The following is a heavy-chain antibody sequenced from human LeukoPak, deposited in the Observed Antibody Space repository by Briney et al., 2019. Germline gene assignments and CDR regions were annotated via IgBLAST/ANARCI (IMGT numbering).Heavy chain of an antibody. D-gene: IGHD1-26*01. CDR2: IYYSGST. CDR1: GGSISSYS. V-gene: IGHV4-59*08. CDR3: ARSRELLLAFDI. Sequence: SETLSLTCTVSGGSISSYSWSWIRQPPGKGLEWVGYIYYSGSTNYNPSLKSRVTISVDTSKNKFSLKLSSVTAADTAVYYCARSRELLLAFDIWGQGTMVTVSS. J-gene: IGHJ3*02.